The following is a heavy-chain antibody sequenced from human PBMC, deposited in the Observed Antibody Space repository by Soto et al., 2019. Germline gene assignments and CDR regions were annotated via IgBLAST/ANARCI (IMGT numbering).Heavy chain of an antibody. J-gene: IGHJ6*02. CDR1: GFTFSSYS. D-gene: IGHD1-26*01. Sequence: GGSLRLSCAASGFTFSSYSMNWVRQAPGKGLEWVSSISSSSSYIYYADSVKGRFTISRDNAKNSLYLQMNSLRAEDTAVYYCARDRILAVRALDYYYGMDVWGQGAMVTVSS. CDR3: ARDRILAVRALDYYYGMDV. V-gene: IGHV3-21*01. CDR2: ISSSSSYI.